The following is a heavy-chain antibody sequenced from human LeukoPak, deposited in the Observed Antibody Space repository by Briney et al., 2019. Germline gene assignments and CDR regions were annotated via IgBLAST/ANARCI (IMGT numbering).Heavy chain of an antibody. V-gene: IGHV3-30-3*01. CDR2: ISYDGSNK. CDR3: ARVRDHPYSSGLSPYYYYGMDV. D-gene: IGHD6-19*01. Sequence: GGSLRLSCAASGFTFSSYAMHWVRQAPGKGLEWVAVISYDGSNKYYADSVKGRFTISRDNSKNTLYLRMNSLRAEDTAVYYCARVRDHPYSSGLSPYYYYGMDVWGQGTTVTVSS. CDR1: GFTFSSYA. J-gene: IGHJ6*02.